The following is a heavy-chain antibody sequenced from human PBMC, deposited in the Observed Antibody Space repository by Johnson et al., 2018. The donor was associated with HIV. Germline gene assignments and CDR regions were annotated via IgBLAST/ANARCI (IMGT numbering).Heavy chain of an antibody. V-gene: IGHV3-9*01. CDR1: GFTFDDYA. D-gene: IGHD1-26*01. CDR3: ANEKLRAFDI. Sequence: VQLVESGGGLVQPGRSLRLSCAASGFTFDDYAMHWVRQAPGKGLEWVSGISWNSGSIGYADSVKGRFTISRDNAKNSLYLQMNSLRAEDTDLYYCANEKLRAFDIWGQGTMVTVSS. CDR2: ISWNSGSI. J-gene: IGHJ3*02.